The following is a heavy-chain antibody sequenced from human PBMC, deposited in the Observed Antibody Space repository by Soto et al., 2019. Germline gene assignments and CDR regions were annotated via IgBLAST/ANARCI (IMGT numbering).Heavy chain of an antibody. CDR3: AKDGSWGGQYYLVK. CDR1: GFVCSSYA. V-gene: IGHV3-23*01. J-gene: IGHJ4*02. Sequence: ELQLLESGGGLVRPGGSLSLSCAVSGFVCSSYAMTWVRQAPGKGLVWVSSISCSGGSTYYSDSVRGRFTSSRDNLKNLLYLELNRVKDDDTAVYYWAKDGSWGGQYYLVKWGQGPLVTVSS. CDR2: ISCSGGST. D-gene: IGHD3-10*01.